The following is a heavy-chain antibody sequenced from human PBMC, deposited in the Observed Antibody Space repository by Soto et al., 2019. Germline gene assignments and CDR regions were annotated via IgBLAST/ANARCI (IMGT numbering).Heavy chain of an antibody. Sequence: DVQLVESGGGLMQPGESLRLSCAASGLTVSGKKYVAWVRQAPGKGLEWVSALYDVDGSFYSDSVKGRFTTSSDSSKTTVYPQIHGLRPAGTAVYYCATLHEREPAYDVWGPGTTVTGSS. V-gene: IGHV3-53*01. CDR1: GLTVSGKKY. J-gene: IGHJ3*01. D-gene: IGHD1-1*01. CDR2: LYDVDGS. CDR3: ATLHEREPAYDV.